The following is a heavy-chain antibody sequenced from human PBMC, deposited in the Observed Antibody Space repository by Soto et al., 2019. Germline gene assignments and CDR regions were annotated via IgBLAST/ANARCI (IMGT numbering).Heavy chain of an antibody. D-gene: IGHD3-3*01. CDR2: ISAYNGNT. CDR1: GYTFTSYG. J-gene: IGHJ6*02. CDR3: AREVGNYDFWSGYYNPHYYYGMDV. V-gene: IGHV1-18*04. Sequence: SVKVSCKASGYTFTSYGISWVRQAPGQGLEWMGWISAYNGNTNYAQKLQGRVTMTTDTSTSTAYMELRSLRSDDTAVYYCAREVGNYDFWSGYYNPHYYYGMDVWGQGTTVTVSS.